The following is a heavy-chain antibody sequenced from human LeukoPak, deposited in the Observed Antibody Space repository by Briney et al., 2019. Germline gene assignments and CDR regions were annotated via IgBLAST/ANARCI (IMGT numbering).Heavy chain of an antibody. CDR1: GYTFTTHT. CDR3: ARGASVVAGSDNAFDI. D-gene: IGHD6-19*01. Sequence: GASVKVSCKASGYTFTTHTIHWVRQAPGQRLEWMGWINAGNGNTKYSQEFQDRVTITRDTSASIAYMELSSLRSEDMAVYYCARGASVVAGSDNAFDIWGQGTMVTVSS. CDR2: INAGNGNT. V-gene: IGHV1-3*03. J-gene: IGHJ3*02.